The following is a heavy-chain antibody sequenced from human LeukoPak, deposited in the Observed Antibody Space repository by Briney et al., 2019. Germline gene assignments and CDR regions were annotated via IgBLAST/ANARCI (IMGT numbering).Heavy chain of an antibody. CDR1: GYTFTNYG. V-gene: IGHV1-18*01. J-gene: IGHJ4*02. D-gene: IGHD5-18*01. Sequence: ASVKVSCKTSGYTFTNYGVSWVRQAPGQRLEWMGWISTYNYNTNYAQKFRGRVTMTRDTSTSTVYMELRSLRSEGTAIYYSARQVDTTMALPDYWGQGTLVTVSS. CDR2: ISTYNYNT. CDR3: ARQVDTTMALPDY.